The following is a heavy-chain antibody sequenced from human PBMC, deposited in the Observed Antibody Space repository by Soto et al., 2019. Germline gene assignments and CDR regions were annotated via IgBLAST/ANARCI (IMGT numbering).Heavy chain of an antibody. Sequence: QVQLVQSGPEVKKPGTSVRVSCKTAGYIFTNYGITWVRQAPGQGLEWMGWIGAYNGNTNYAQRFQGRLTMTTDTSTDTGYMELRSLKSDDTAVYYCARGYGDYIRALDVWGQGTTVTVSS. D-gene: IGHD4-17*01. V-gene: IGHV1-18*04. CDR1: GYIFTNYG. J-gene: IGHJ6*02. CDR2: IGAYNGNT. CDR3: ARGYGDYIRALDV.